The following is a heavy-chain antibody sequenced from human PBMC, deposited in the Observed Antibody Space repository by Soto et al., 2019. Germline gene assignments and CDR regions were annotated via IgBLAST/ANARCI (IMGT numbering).Heavy chain of an antibody. CDR1: GYTFTSYG. Sequence: QVDLVQSGAEVKEPGASVRISCEASGYTFTSYGIHWVRQAPGQRLEWMGWINTGSSNTRDSPAFQARVTITRDTPASTGYMELNSLRSEDTAVYYCARARPTAGYIYCDQWGQGTLVTVSS. CDR2: INTGSSNT. J-gene: IGHJ4*02. D-gene: IGHD3-9*01. CDR3: ARARPTAGYIYCDQ. V-gene: IGHV1-3*04.